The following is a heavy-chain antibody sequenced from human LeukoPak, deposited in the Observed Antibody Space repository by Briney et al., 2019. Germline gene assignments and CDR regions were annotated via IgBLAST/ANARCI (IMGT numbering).Heavy chain of an antibody. J-gene: IGHJ4*02. V-gene: IGHV1-18*01. Sequence: ASVKVSCKASGYTFTSYGISWVRQAPGQGLEWMGWISAYNGNTNYAQKLQGRVTMTTDTSTSTAYMELRSLRSDDTAVYYCARVHPIIVGATTGDYWGQGTLVTVSS. CDR2: ISAYNGNT. CDR3: ARVHPIIVGATTGDY. D-gene: IGHD1-26*01. CDR1: GYTFTSYG.